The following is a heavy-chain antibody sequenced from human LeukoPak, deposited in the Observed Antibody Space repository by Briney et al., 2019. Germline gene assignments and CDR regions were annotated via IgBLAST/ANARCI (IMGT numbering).Heavy chain of an antibody. Sequence: ASVKVSCKASGYTFTSYGISWVRQAPGQGLEWMGRISPNNGGTNYAQKFQGRVIMTRDTSVSTAYMELSSLSSDDTAVYYCARDRDYYDRSGYYYPRYYYMDVWGEGTTVTISS. CDR3: ARDRDYYDRSGYYYPRYYYMDV. CDR2: ISPNNGGT. D-gene: IGHD3-22*01. CDR1: GYTFTSYG. V-gene: IGHV1-2*06. J-gene: IGHJ6*03.